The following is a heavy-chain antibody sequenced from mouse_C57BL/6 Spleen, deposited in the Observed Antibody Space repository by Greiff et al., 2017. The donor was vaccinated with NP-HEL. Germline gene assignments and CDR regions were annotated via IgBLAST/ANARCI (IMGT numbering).Heavy chain of an antibody. V-gene: IGHV1-69*01. CDR1: GYTFTSYW. Sequence: VQLQQPGAELVMPGASVKLSCKASGYTFTSYWMHWVKQRPGQGLEWIGEIDPSDSYTNYNQKFKGKSTLTVDKSSSTAYMQPSSLTSEDSAVYYCASGTNWDKGFDYWGQGTTLTVSS. CDR3: ASGTNWDKGFDY. J-gene: IGHJ2*01. CDR2: IDPSDSYT. D-gene: IGHD4-1*01.